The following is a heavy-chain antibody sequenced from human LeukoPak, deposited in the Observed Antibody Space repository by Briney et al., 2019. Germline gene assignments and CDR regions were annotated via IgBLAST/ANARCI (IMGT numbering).Heavy chain of an antibody. CDR1: GGSFSGYY. CDR3: ARGPRYYYESSGYYYNY. D-gene: IGHD3-22*01. CDR2: INHSGST. V-gene: IGHV4-34*01. Sequence: SETLSLTCAVYGGSFSGYYWSWIRQPPAKGLEWIGEINHSGSTNYNPSLKSRVTISVDTSKNQFSLKVRSVTAADTAVYSCARGPRYYYESSGYYYNYWGQGTLVTVSS. J-gene: IGHJ4*02.